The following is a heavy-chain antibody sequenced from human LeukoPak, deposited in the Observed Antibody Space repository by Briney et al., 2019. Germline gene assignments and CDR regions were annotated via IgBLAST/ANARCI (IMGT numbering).Heavy chain of an antibody. Sequence: GGSLRLSCAASGFTFSSYWMNWVRQAPGKGLEWVAYINQDGSEKYYVDSVKGRFTISRDNGKNSLYLQLNSLRAEDTAVYYCAREGPGEYFDYWGQGTLVTVSS. CDR1: GFTFSSYW. D-gene: IGHD3-10*01. V-gene: IGHV3-7*01. CDR2: INQDGSEK. J-gene: IGHJ4*02. CDR3: AREGPGEYFDY.